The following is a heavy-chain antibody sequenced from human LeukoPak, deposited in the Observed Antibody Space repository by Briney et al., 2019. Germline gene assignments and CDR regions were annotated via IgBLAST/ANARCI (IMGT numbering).Heavy chain of an antibody. CDR2: VSATGYTT. Sequence: PGGSLRLSCAASAFTFSSYAMHWVRQAPGKGLEWVSYVSATGYTTSYADSVKGRFTISRDNSKNTLYLQMNSMRAEDTAVYYCARGSYCSGGSCYYFDYWGQGTLVTVSS. J-gene: IGHJ4*02. CDR3: ARGSYCSGGSCYYFDY. D-gene: IGHD2-15*01. CDR1: AFTFSSYA. V-gene: IGHV3-23*01.